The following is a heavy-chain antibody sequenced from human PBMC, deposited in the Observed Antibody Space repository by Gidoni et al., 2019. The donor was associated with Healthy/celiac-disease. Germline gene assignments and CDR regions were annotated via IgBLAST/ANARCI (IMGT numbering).Heavy chain of an antibody. CDR2: INHSVST. CDR1: GWSFIGYY. V-gene: IGHV4-34*01. D-gene: IGHD4-17*01. J-gene: IGHJ4*02. Sequence: QVQLQHRGAGRLKPSETLSFTCAGNGWSFIGYYWSWFRKPPGKGVEWIGEINHSVSTNYNPSLKSRVTISVDTSKNQCSMKLSSVTAAESAVYYCASGGVRTTVTTGGRYFDYWGQGTLVTVSS. CDR3: ASGGVRTTVTTGGRYFDY.